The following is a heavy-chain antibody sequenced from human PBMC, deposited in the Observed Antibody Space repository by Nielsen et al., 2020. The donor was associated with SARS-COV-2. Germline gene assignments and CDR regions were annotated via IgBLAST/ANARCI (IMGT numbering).Heavy chain of an antibody. CDR2: ITGGSLYI. J-gene: IGHJ4*02. Sequence: GGSLRLSCSASGFTFSDYYMSWVRQAPGKGLEWVSHITGGSLYINYADSVKGRFTISRDNAKNSLYLQLTSLRVEDTAVYYCAKGGAGYCAGTTCYAAIGSWGQGTLVTVSS. V-gene: IGHV3-11*05. D-gene: IGHD2-2*03. CDR1: GFTFSDYY. CDR3: AKGGAGYCAGTTCYAAIGS.